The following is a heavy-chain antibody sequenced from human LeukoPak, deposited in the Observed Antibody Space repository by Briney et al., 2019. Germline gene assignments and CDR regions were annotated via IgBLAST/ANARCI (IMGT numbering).Heavy chain of an antibody. CDR2: ISSSSNYI. CDR1: GFTFSSYS. D-gene: IGHD2-15*01. J-gene: IGHJ4*02. Sequence: KPGGSLRLSCAASGFTFSSYSMNWVRQAPGKGLEWVSSISSSSNYIHYAESVKGRFTISRDNAKNSLDLQMNSLRAEDTAVYYCARDPPYCSGTNCYFDSWGQGTLVTVSS. CDR3: ARDPPYCSGTNCYFDS. V-gene: IGHV3-21*01.